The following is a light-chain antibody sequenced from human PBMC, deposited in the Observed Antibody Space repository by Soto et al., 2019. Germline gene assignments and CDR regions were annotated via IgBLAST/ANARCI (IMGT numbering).Light chain of an antibody. Sequence: DIQMTQSPSTLSASVGDRVTITCRASQTINSWLAWYQQKPGRAPKLLIYKSSILESGVPSRFSGSGSGTEFTLTISSLQPDDFATYYCQQFNTSPWTFGQGTKVDIK. CDR3: QQFNTSPWT. CDR2: KSS. J-gene: IGKJ1*01. V-gene: IGKV1-5*03. CDR1: QTINSW.